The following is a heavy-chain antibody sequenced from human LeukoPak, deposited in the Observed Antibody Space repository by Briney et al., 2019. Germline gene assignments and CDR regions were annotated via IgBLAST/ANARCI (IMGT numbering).Heavy chain of an antibody. CDR2: ISSSSSYI. CDR1: GFTFSSYS. J-gene: IGHJ3*02. Sequence: GGSLRLSCAASGFTFSSYSMNWVRQAPGKGLEWVSSISSSSSYIYYADSVKGRFTISRDNAKNSLYLQMNSLRAEDTAVYYCARDSFDFWSGYYSGDAFDIWGQGTMVTVSS. V-gene: IGHV3-21*01. CDR3: ARDSFDFWSGYYSGDAFDI. D-gene: IGHD3-3*01.